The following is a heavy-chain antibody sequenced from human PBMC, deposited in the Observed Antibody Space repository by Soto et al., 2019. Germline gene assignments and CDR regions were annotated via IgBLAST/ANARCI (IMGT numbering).Heavy chain of an antibody. CDR2: ISYDGSNK. J-gene: IGHJ4*02. Sequence: GGSLRLSCAASGFTFSSYGMHWVRQAPGKGLEWVAVISYDGSNKYYADSVKGRFTISRDNSKNTLYLQMNSLRAEDTAVYYCAKDSAPFTVTTSDYWGQGTLVTVSS. CDR3: AKDSAPFTVTTSDY. V-gene: IGHV3-30*18. CDR1: GFTFSSYG. D-gene: IGHD4-17*01.